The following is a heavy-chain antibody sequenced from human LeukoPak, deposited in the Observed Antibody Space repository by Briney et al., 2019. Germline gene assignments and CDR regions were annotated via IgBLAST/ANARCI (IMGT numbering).Heavy chain of an antibody. J-gene: IGHJ4*02. CDR3: ARDSLITVTRDY. D-gene: IGHD4-17*01. V-gene: IGHV3-21*01. CDR1: GFTFSSYG. Sequence: PGGSLRLSCAASGFTFSSYGMSWVRQAPGKGLEWVSVISGSGGSTYYADSVKGRFTISRDSAKNSLYLQMNSLRAEDTAVYYCARDSLITVTRDYRGQGTLVTVSS. CDR2: ISGSGGST.